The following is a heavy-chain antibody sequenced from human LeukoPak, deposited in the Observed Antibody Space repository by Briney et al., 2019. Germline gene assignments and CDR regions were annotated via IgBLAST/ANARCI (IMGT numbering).Heavy chain of an antibody. D-gene: IGHD6-13*01. V-gene: IGHV3-7*01. CDR3: AREEKRCSSRWEDWFDP. Sequence: GGSLRLSCAASGFTFSSYWMSWVRQAPGKGLEWVANIKQEGSEKYYVDSVKGRFTISRDNAKNSLYLQMNSLRAEDTALYYCAREEKRCSSRWEDWFDPWGQGTLVTVSS. J-gene: IGHJ5*02. CDR1: GFTFSSYW. CDR2: IKQEGSEK.